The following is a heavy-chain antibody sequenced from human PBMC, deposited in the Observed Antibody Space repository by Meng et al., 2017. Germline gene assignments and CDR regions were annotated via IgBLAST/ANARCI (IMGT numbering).Heavy chain of an antibody. CDR3: ARDIAVKYYYGSGCYSDYYAMDV. CDR2: IYHSGST. Sequence: GSLRLSCTVSGYSISSGYFWGWIRQPPGKGLEWIGSIYHSGSTYYNPSLKSRVTISVDTSKNQFSLKLSSVNAADTAVYYCARDIAVKYYYGSGCYSDYYAMDVWGQGTTVTVSS. CDR1: GYSISSGYF. V-gene: IGHV4-38-2*02. J-gene: IGHJ6*02. D-gene: IGHD3-10*01.